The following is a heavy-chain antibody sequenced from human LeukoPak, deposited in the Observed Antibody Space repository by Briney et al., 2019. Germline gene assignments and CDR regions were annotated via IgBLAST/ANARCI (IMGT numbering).Heavy chain of an antibody. J-gene: IGHJ4*02. Sequence: SETLSLTCAVYGGSFSGYYWTWIRQPPGKGLEWIGEINHSGSTSYNPSLKSRVTISVDTSKNQFSLKLSSVTAADTAVYSCARALGSSWYSDYWGRGTLVTVSS. CDR2: INHSGST. CDR1: GGSFSGYY. V-gene: IGHV4-34*01. D-gene: IGHD6-13*01. CDR3: ARALGSSWYSDY.